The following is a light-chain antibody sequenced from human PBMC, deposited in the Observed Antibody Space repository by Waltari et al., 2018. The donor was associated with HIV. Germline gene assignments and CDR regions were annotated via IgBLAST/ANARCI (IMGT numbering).Light chain of an antibody. V-gene: IGLV1-47*01. J-gene: IGLJ2*01. CDR2: KNN. CDR1: DSHVRSHH. Sequence: QAVLTQTPSASASPGQQLTLSCSGSDSHVRSHHVYWYHQFPGRAPKLLLYKNNPRSSGVPDRFSGSKSGTSASLTISGLRSEDEGTYFCGAWDDNLRGLFGAGTKLTVL. CDR3: GAWDDNLRGL.